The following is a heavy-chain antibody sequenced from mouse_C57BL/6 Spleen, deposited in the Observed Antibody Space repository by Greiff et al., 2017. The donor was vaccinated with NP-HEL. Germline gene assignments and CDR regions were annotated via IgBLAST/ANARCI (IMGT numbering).Heavy chain of an antibody. CDR1: GYTFTSYW. D-gene: IGHD2-2*01. V-gene: IGHV1-59*01. CDR3: ARGVTTTGGAWFAY. CDR2: IDPSDSYT. J-gene: IGHJ3*01. Sequence: VQLQQSGAELVRPGTSVKLSCKASGYTFTSYWMHWVKQRPGQGLEWIGVIDPSDSYTNYNQKFKGKATLTVDTSSSTAYMQLSSLTSEDSAVYYCARGVTTTGGAWFAYWGHRTLVTVSA.